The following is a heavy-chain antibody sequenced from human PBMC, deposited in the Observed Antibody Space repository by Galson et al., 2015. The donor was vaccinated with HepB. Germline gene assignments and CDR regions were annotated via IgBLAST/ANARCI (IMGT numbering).Heavy chain of an antibody. V-gene: IGHV3-9*01. Sequence: SLRLSCAASGFTFEYSTMYWVRQAPGKGLEWVAGINWNSVSIGYADSVKGRFIISRDNAKNSLYLQMNSLRIGDTGLYYCAGERNYDPYYYGLDVWGQGTTVTVSS. CDR1: GFTFEYST. CDR3: AGERNYDPYYYGLDV. J-gene: IGHJ6*02. CDR2: INWNSVSI. D-gene: IGHD1-7*01.